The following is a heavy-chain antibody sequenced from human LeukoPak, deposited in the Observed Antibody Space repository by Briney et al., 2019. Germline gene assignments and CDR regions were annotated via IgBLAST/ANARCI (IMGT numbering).Heavy chain of an antibody. CDR3: AKEWIKE. V-gene: IGHV3-23*01. CDR2: ISNSGGT. CDR1: GFTFSIYA. J-gene: IGHJ4*02. Sequence: GGSLRLSCAASGFTFSIYAMTWVRQAPGKGLEWVSSISNSGGTYYADFVKGRFTISRDNSKNTLYLQMNSLRAEDTAVYYCAKEWIKEGGQGTLVTVSS. D-gene: IGHD5-12*01.